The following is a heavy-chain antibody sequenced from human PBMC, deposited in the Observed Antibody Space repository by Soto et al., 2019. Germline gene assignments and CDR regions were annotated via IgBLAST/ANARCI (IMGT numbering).Heavy chain of an antibody. CDR3: ATSRDATSGGLDY. Sequence: VKVSCKASGYTFTGYYMHWVRQAPGQGLEWMGWINPNSGGTNYAQKFQGWVTMTRDTSISTAYMELSRLRSDDTAVYYCATSRDATSGGLDYWGQGTLVTVSS. D-gene: IGHD2-15*01. CDR1: GYTFTGYY. J-gene: IGHJ4*02. CDR2: INPNSGGT. V-gene: IGHV1-2*04.